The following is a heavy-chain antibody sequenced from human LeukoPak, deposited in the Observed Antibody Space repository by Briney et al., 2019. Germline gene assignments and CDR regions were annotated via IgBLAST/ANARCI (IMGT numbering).Heavy chain of an antibody. J-gene: IGHJ4*02. CDR1: GLTFRDYN. V-gene: IGHV3-30*02. D-gene: IGHD5-24*01. Sequence: GGSLRLSCAASGLTFRDYNIHWVRQAPGKGLEWVALTEDHGRKKYYADSVMGRFTISRDNSKNTLLLQMNSLRAEDTAIYYCVKDGGRGGYSFSLAYWGQGTLVTVSP. CDR2: TEDHGRKK. CDR3: VKDGGRGGYSFSLAY.